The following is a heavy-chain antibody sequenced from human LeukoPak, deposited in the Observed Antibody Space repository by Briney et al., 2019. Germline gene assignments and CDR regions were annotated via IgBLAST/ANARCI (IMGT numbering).Heavy chain of an antibody. V-gene: IGHV4-59*01. CDR2: IYYSGST. Sequence: PSETLSLTCTVSGGSISSYYWSWIRQPPGKGLEWIGYIYYSGSTNYNPSLKSRVTISVDTSKNQFSLKLSSVTAADTAVYYCARGGSHYDILTGYYMGAFVIWGQGTMVTVSS. CDR1: GGSISSYY. CDR3: ARGGSHYDILTGYYMGAFVI. D-gene: IGHD3-9*01. J-gene: IGHJ3*02.